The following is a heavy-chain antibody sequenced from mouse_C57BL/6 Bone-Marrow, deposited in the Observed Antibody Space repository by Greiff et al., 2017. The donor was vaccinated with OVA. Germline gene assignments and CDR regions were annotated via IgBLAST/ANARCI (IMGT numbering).Heavy chain of an antibody. CDR2: IDPNSGGT. D-gene: IGHD2-4*01. Sequence: QVQLQQPGAELVKPGASVKLSCKASGYTFTSYWMHWVKQRPGRGLEWIGRIDPNSGGTKYNEKFKCKATLTVDKPSSTAYMQLSSLTSEDSAVYYCARGAIYYDYGGFAYWGQGTLVTVSA. J-gene: IGHJ3*01. CDR3: ARGAIYYDYGGFAY. V-gene: IGHV1-72*01. CDR1: GYTFTSYW.